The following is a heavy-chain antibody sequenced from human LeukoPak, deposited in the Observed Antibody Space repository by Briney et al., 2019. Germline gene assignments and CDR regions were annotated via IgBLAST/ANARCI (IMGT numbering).Heavy chain of an antibody. CDR2: ITSSSGYI. J-gene: IGHJ4*02. CDR1: EFTFSHYA. D-gene: IGHD2-15*01. CDR3: ARELRGLDY. Sequence: GGSLRLSCAASEFTFSHYAMDWVRKAPGKGLEWGSSITSSSGYIYYADSVKGRFTTSRENAKSSLFLQMNSLRAEDTAVYFCARELRGLDYWGQGTLVTVSS. V-gene: IGHV3-21*01.